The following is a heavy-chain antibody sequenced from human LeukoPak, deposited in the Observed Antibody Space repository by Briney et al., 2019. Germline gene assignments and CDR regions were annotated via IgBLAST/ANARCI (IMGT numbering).Heavy chain of an antibody. J-gene: IGHJ4*02. D-gene: IGHD3-9*01. Sequence: ASVKVSCKASGYTFTSYYMHWVRQAPGQGLEWMGIINPSGGSTSYAQKFQGRVTMTRDTSTSTVYMELSSLRSDDTAVYYCARDPSPSYDILTGYWYFDYWGQGTLVTVSS. CDR1: GYTFTSYY. CDR2: INPSGGST. V-gene: IGHV1-46*01. CDR3: ARDPSPSYDILTGYWYFDY.